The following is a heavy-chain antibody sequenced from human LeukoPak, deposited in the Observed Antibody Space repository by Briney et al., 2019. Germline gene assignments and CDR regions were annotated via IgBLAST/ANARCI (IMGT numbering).Heavy chain of an antibody. Sequence: SVKVSCKASGGTFSNYALSWVRQAPGKGLEWMGGTTPIFGSAEYAQNFQGRVTVTTDESTGTAYMEMSSLRSDDTAVYYCAGALFHFDSSGYDMDGYDIWGQGTMVTVSS. V-gene: IGHV1-69*05. CDR2: TTPIFGSA. CDR3: AGALFHFDSSGYDMDGYDI. D-gene: IGHD3-22*01. J-gene: IGHJ3*02. CDR1: GGTFSNYA.